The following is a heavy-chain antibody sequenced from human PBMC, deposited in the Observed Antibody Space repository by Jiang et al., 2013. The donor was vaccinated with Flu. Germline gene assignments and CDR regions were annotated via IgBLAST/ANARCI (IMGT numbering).Heavy chain of an antibody. CDR2: IYPGDSDT. CDR1: GYSFTSYW. J-gene: IGHJ3*02. Sequence: GAEVKKPGESLKISCKGSGYSFTSYWIGWVRQMPGKGLEWMGIIYPGDSDTRYSPSFQGQVTISADKSISTAYLQWSSLKASDTAMYYCARGLMVVAALDAFDIWGQGTMVTVSS. V-gene: IGHV5-51*03. CDR3: ARGLMVVAALDAFDI. D-gene: IGHD2-15*01.